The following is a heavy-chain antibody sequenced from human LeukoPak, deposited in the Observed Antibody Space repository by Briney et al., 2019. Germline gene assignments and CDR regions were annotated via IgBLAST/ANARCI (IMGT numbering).Heavy chain of an antibody. J-gene: IGHJ4*02. CDR1: GFTFSSYG. D-gene: IGHD4-17*01. CDR3: AKDLGDSFDY. V-gene: IGHV3-30*18. Sequence: GRSLRLSCAASGFTFSSYGMRWVRQAPGKGLEWVAVISYDGSNKYYADSVKGRFTISRDNSKNTLYLQMNSLRAEDTAVYYCAKDLGDSFDYWGQGTLVTVSS. CDR2: ISYDGSNK.